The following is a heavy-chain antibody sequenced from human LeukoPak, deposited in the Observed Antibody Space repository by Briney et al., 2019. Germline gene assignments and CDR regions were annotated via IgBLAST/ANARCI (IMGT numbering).Heavy chain of an antibody. CDR1: GGSISSSSYY. J-gene: IGHJ4*02. V-gene: IGHV4-39*07. D-gene: IGHD2-15*01. CDR2: IYYSGST. Sequence: SETLSLTCTVSGGSISSSSYYWGWIRQPPGKGLEWIGSIYYSGSTYYNPSLKSRGTISLDMSRNQFSLRLTSVTATDTAVYYCARAYSGSSGVFEFWGQGTLVTVSS. CDR3: ARAYSGSSGVFEF.